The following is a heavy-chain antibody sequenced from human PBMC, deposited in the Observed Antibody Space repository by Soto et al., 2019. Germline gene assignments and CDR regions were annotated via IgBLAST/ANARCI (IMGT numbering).Heavy chain of an antibody. CDR1: GFTFSSYG. D-gene: IGHD3-10*01. CDR2: ISYDGSNK. Sequence: QVQLVESGGGVVQPGRSLRLSCAASGFTFSSYGMHWVREAAGKGLEWVAGISYDGSNKYYADSVKGRFTISRDNSKNTLYLQMNSLRAEDTAVYYCAIWFGESIDYWGQGTLVTVSS. J-gene: IGHJ4*02. CDR3: AIWFGESIDY. V-gene: IGHV3-30*03.